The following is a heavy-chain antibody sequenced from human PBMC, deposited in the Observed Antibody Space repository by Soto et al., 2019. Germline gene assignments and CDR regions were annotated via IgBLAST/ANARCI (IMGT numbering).Heavy chain of an antibody. CDR3: ARGNGYSYGFDY. Sequence: QVQLQQWGAGLLKPSETLSLTCAVYGGSFSGYYWSWIRQPPGKGVEWIGEINHSGSTNYNPSLKSRVTISVDTSKNQFSLKLSSVTAADTAVYYCARGNGYSYGFDYWGQGTLVTVSS. V-gene: IGHV4-34*01. D-gene: IGHD5-18*01. CDR1: GGSFSGYY. J-gene: IGHJ4*02. CDR2: INHSGST.